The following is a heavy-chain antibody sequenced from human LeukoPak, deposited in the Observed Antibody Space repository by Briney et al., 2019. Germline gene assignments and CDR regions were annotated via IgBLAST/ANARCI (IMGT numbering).Heavy chain of an antibody. CDR1: GFTFSGHW. J-gene: IGHJ4*02. CDR2: INPEGSST. Sequence: GGSLRLSCAASGFTFSGHWMHWVRQAPGKGLVWVSRINPEGSSTSYADSVKGRFTISRDNAKNTLYLQMSSLRAEDTAVCYCARNNWNDALDYWGQGTLVTVSS. D-gene: IGHD1-20*01. CDR3: ARNNWNDALDY. V-gene: IGHV3-74*01.